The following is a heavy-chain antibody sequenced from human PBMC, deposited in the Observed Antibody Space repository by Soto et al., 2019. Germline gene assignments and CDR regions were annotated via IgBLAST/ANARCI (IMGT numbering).Heavy chain of an antibody. CDR3: AKSPGGLDSYNSYYYGMDL. CDR2: INVYNGNT. J-gene: IGHJ6*02. Sequence: QVQLVQSGAEVKKTGASVKVSCKASGYTFTSNSIGWVRQAPGQGLEWMGWINVYNGNTKYAQQLQGRVTLTTDTSTSTAYMDLRSLRSDDTAVYYFAKSPGGLDSYNSYYYGMDLWGQGTTVTVSS. D-gene: IGHD5-12*01. V-gene: IGHV1-18*04. CDR1: GYTFTSNS.